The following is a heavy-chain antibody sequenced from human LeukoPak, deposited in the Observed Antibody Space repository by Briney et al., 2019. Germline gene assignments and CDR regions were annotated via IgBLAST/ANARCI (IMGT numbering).Heavy chain of an antibody. CDR3: AREDLDYGDPVD. J-gene: IGHJ4*02. CDR1: EFTFSSYG. CDR2: ISFDGSNK. D-gene: IGHD4-17*01. Sequence: PGGSLRLSCAASEFTFSSYGMYWVRQAPGKGLEWVAVISFDGSNKYYADSVKGRFTISRDNSKNTLYLQVNSLRGEDTAVYYCAREDLDYGDPVDWGQGTLVTVSS. V-gene: IGHV3-30*03.